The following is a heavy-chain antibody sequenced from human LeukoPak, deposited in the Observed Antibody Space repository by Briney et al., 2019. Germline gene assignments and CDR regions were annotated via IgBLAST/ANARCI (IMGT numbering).Heavy chain of an antibody. CDR3: ASGRTPPPDWFDP. CDR1: GGSISSYY. CDR2: IYYSGST. D-gene: IGHD1-14*01. V-gene: IGHV4-59*08. Sequence: SETLSLTCTVSGGSISSYYWSWIRQPPGKGLEWIGYIYYSGSTNYNPSLKSRVTISVDTSKNQFSLKLSSVTAADTAVYYCASGRTPPPDWFDPWGQGTLVTVSS. J-gene: IGHJ5*02.